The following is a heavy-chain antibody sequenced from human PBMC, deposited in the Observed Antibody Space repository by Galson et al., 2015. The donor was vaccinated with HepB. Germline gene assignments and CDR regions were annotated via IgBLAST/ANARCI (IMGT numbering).Heavy chain of an antibody. Sequence: SVKVSCKASGYTFTSYYMHWVRQAPGQGLEWMGIINPSGGSTSYAQKFQGRVTMTRDTSTSTVYMELSSLRSEDTAVYYCARGGGSSYDFWSGYPSGGFDYWGQGTLVTVSS. J-gene: IGHJ4*02. CDR3: ARGGGSSYDFWSGYPSGGFDY. D-gene: IGHD3-3*01. CDR1: GYTFTSYY. V-gene: IGHV1-46*01. CDR2: INPSGGST.